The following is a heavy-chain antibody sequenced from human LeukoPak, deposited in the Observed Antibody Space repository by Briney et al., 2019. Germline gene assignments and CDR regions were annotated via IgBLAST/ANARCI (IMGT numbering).Heavy chain of an antibody. J-gene: IGHJ4*02. CDR2: ISSSGSTI. CDR3: ARDGKGRNRIGYYFDY. Sequence: GGSLRLSCAASGFTFSSYEMNWVRQAPGKGLEWVSYISSSGSTIYYAASVKGRFTISRDNAKNSLYLQMNSLRAEDAAVYYCARDGKGRNRIGYYFDYWGQGTLVTVSS. D-gene: IGHD3-10*01. V-gene: IGHV3-48*03. CDR1: GFTFSSYE.